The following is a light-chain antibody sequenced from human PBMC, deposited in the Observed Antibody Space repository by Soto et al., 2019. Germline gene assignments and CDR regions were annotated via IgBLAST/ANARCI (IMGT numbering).Light chain of an antibody. CDR3: QQYGNFPYT. J-gene: IGKJ2*01. Sequence: EIVLTQSPATLSLSPGDSATLSCTASQDIRIFLAWYQQKPGQAPRLLIYNASQRATGIPARFAGSGSGTDFTLTISSLGPEDFAVYYCQQYGNFPYTFGQGTKLEIK. V-gene: IGKV3-11*01. CDR2: NAS. CDR1: QDIRIF.